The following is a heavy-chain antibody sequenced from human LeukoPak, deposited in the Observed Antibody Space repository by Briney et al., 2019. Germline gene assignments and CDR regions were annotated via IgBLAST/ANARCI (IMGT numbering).Heavy chain of an antibody. Sequence: ASVKVSCKASGYSFTGHYMHWVRQAPGQGLEWMGWINPNSGGTNYAQKFQGRVTMTRDTSISTAYMELSRLRSDDTAVYYCARGYYYDSSGYYGWGSDYYFDYWGQGTLVTVSS. CDR3: ARGYYYDSSGYYGWGSDYYFDY. CDR2: INPNSGGT. V-gene: IGHV1-2*02. D-gene: IGHD3-22*01. J-gene: IGHJ4*02. CDR1: GYSFTGHY.